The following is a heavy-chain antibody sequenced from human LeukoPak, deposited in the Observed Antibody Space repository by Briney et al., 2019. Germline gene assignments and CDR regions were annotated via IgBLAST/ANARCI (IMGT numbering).Heavy chain of an antibody. CDR3: ARAYSVKYGLGYYYMDV. V-gene: IGHV3-7*01. D-gene: IGHD1-26*01. CDR2: IKPRGSEK. Sequence: GGSLRLSCAASGFSFSTYWMSWVRQAPWRGLEWVANIKPRGSEKYYVDSVKGRFTISRDNAKNSLYLQMNSLRAEDMAVYYCARAYSVKYGLGYYYMDVWGKGTTVTISS. J-gene: IGHJ6*03. CDR1: GFSFSTYW.